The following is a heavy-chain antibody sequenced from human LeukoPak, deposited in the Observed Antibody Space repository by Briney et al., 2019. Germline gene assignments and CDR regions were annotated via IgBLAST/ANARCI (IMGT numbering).Heavy chain of an antibody. CDR2: IYSGGST. J-gene: IGHJ1*01. Sequence: PGGSLRLSCAASGFTFSSNYMSWVRQPPGKGLEWVSVIYSGGSTYYSDSVKGRFTISRDNSKNTQYLQMNSLRAEDTAVYYCARAVSAGVAGAEYFQHWGQGTLVTVSS. CDR3: ARAVSAGVAGAEYFQH. CDR1: GFTFSSNY. D-gene: IGHD2-15*01. V-gene: IGHV3-53*01.